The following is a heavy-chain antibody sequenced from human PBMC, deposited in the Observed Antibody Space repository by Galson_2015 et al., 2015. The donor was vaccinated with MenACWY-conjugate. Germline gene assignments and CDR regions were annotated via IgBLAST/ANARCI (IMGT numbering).Heavy chain of an antibody. J-gene: IGHJ6*03. D-gene: IGHD2-15*01. CDR1: GFTFSSYW. CDR2: INSDGSST. V-gene: IGHV3-74*01. CDR3: ARDPMTPDYYYYYMDV. Sequence: SLRLSCAASGFTFSSYWMHRVRQAPGKGLVWVSRINSDGSSTSYADFVKGRFTMSRDNAKNTLYLQLNSLRVEDTAVYYCARDPMTPDYYYYYMDVWGKGTTVTVSS.